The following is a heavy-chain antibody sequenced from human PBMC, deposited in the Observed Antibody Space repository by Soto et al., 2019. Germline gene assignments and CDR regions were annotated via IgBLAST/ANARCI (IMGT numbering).Heavy chain of an antibody. CDR1: GFSLSTGGVG. D-gene: IGHD2-21*02. CDR2: IYWDDDK. J-gene: IGHJ6*02. CDR3: VHSRCGGDCLQSYSSHYYYGMDV. V-gene: IGHV2-5*02. Sequence: QITLKESGPTLVRPTQTLTLTCTFSGFSLSTGGVGVGWIRQPPGKALEWLALIYWDDDKRYSPSLKSRVTISQYTSKNQVVLTMTNMDPVDTATYYCVHSRCGGDCLQSYSSHYYYGMDVWGQGTTVTVSS.